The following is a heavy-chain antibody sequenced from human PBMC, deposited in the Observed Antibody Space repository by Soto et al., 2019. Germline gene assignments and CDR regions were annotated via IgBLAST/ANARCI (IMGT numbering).Heavy chain of an antibody. D-gene: IGHD6-19*01. CDR3: ARPFSSGWYGDFDF. CDR2: ISYDASNK. V-gene: IGHV3-30-3*01. J-gene: IGHJ4*02. CDR1: GFAFSSYA. Sequence: GSLRLSCAASGFAFSSYAMHWVRRSPGKGLEWVAVISYDASNKYYADSVKGRFTISRDNSKKTMYLQMSSLRAEDTAVYYCARPFSSGWYGDFDFWGQGTLVTVSS.